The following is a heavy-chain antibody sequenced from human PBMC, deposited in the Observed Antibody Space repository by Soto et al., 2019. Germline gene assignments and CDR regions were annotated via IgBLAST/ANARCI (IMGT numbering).Heavy chain of an antibody. J-gene: IGHJ4*02. V-gene: IGHV3-23*01. Sequence: EEQLLESGGGLVQPGGSLRLSCAASGFAFSTYAMSWVRQAPGKGLEWVSAISSGGTDTYYADSVKGRFTISRDNSKNSLFLHMNSLIADDTAVYFCVCEAEDPVVVVPVFDYWGQGTPVTVSS. CDR3: VCEAEDPVVVVPVFDY. CDR2: ISSGGTDT. D-gene: IGHD2-15*01. CDR1: GFAFSTYA.